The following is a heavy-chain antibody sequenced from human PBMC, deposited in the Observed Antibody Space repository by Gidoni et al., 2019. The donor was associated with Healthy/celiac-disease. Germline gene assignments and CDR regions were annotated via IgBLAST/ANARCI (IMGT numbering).Heavy chain of an antibody. J-gene: IGHJ3*02. D-gene: IGHD3-9*01. CDR1: GFTFSNAW. Sequence: EVQLVESGGGLVKPGWSLRLSCAASGFTFSNAWMSWVRQAPGKGLEWVGRIKSKTDGGTTDYAAPVKGRFTISRDDSKNTLYLQMNSLKTEDTAVYYCTTDPPLTLANDAFDIWGQGTMVTVSS. CDR2: IKSKTDGGTT. CDR3: TTDPPLTLANDAFDI. V-gene: IGHV3-15*01.